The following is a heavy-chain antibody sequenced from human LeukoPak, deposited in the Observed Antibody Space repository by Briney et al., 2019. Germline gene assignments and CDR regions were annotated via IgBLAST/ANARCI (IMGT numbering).Heavy chain of an antibody. CDR1: GYTFTSYD. J-gene: IGHJ4*02. D-gene: IGHD2-2*01. CDR2: INPNSSNT. CDR3: ASHSVVPTANRADY. Sequence: GASVKVSCKASGYTFTSYDINWVRQATGQGLEWMGWINPNSSNTGYAQKFQGRVTMTRNTSISTAYMELSSLRSEDTAVYYCASHSVVPTANRADYWGQGTLVTVSS. V-gene: IGHV1-8*01.